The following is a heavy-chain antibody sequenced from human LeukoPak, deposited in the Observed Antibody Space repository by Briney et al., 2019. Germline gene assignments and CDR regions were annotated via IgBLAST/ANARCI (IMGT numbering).Heavy chain of an antibody. CDR1: GVSITSGSYY. CDR3: AREREYYFDY. Sequence: PSETLSLTCTASGVSITSGSYYWGWIRQPPGKGLEWIGSIYYSGSTYNNPSLKSRVTISVDTSKNQFSLKLDSVTAADTAVYYCAREREYYFDYWGQGALVTVSS. V-gene: IGHV4-39*02. D-gene: IGHD2/OR15-2a*01. CDR2: IYYSGST. J-gene: IGHJ4*02.